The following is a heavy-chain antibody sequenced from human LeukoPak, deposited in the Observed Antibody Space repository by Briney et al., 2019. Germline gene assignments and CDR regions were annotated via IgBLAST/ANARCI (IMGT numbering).Heavy chain of an antibody. CDR3: AKSRLNHYGMDV. Sequence: AGGSLRLSCAASGFTFDDYAMHWVRQAPGKGREWVSGISWNSGSIGYADSVKGRFTISRDNAKNSLYLQMNSLRAEDTALYYCAKSRLNHYGMDVWGQGTTVTVSS. D-gene: IGHD1-14*01. J-gene: IGHJ6*02. CDR2: ISWNSGSI. CDR1: GFTFDDYA. V-gene: IGHV3-9*01.